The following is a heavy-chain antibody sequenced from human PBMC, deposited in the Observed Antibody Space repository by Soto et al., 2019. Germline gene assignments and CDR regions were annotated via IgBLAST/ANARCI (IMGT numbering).Heavy chain of an antibody. CDR2: ISYDGSNK. CDR3: AREAYHCSSTSCYPGDYYYYGMDV. CDR1: GFTFSSYA. D-gene: IGHD2-2*01. Sequence: GGSLRLSCAASGFTFSSYAMHWVRQAPGKGLEWVAVISYDGSNKYYADSVKGRFTISRDNSKNTLYLQMNSLRAEDTAVYYCAREAYHCSSTSCYPGDYYYYGMDVWGQGTTVTVSS. V-gene: IGHV3-30-3*01. J-gene: IGHJ6*02.